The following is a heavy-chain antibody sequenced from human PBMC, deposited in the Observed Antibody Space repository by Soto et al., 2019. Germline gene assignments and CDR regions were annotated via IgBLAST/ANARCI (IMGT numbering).Heavy chain of an antibody. CDR3: ARGGVAIRGYYYYGIDV. V-gene: IGHV1-8*01. CDR1: GYTFTSYD. J-gene: IGHJ6*02. CDR2: MNPNSGNT. Sequence: QVQLVQSGAEVKKPGASVKVSCKASGYTFTSYDINWVRQATGQGLEWMGWMNPNSGNTGYAQKFQGRVTMTRNTSISTAYMELSSLRSEDTAVYYCARGGVAIRGYYYYGIDVWGQGTTVTVSS. D-gene: IGHD3-3*01.